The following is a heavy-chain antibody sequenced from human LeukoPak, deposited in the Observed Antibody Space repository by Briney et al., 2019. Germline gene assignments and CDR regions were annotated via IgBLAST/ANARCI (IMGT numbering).Heavy chain of an antibody. J-gene: IGHJ6*02. V-gene: IGHV3-23*01. CDR3: AKDLITMVRGSPMDV. CDR1: GFTFSSYG. CDR2: IGGSGDST. D-gene: IGHD3-10*01. Sequence: GGSLRLSCAASGFTFSSYGMSWVRQAPGKGLEWVSGIGGSGDSTYYADSVKGRLTISRDNSKNTLYLQMSSLRAEDTAVYYCAKDLITMVRGSPMDVWGQGTTVTVSS.